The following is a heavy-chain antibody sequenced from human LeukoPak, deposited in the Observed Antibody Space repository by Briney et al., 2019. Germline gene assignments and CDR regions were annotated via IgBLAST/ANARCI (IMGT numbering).Heavy chain of an antibody. J-gene: IGHJ5*02. CDR2: IYSGGST. Sequence: GGSLRLSCAASGFTVSCNYMSWVRQAPGKGLDWVSVIYSGGSTYYADSVNGRFTISRDTSKNTLYLQMNSLRAEDTAVYYCAQIYSSSSNWFDPWGQGTLVTVSS. D-gene: IGHD6-6*01. V-gene: IGHV3-66*01. CDR1: GFTVSCNY. CDR3: AQIYSSSSNWFDP.